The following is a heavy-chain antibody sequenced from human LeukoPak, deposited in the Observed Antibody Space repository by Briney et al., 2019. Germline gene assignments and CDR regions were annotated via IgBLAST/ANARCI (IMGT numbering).Heavy chain of an antibody. CDR3: ARGDCSSTSCYSPLPYYYYYYMDV. V-gene: IGHV1-69*13. Sequence: GASVKVSCKASGGTFSSYAISWVRQAPGQGLEWMGGIIPIFGTANYAQKFQGRVTITADESTSTAYMELSSLRSEDTAVYYCARGDCSSTSCYSPLPYYYYYYMDVWGKGTTVTVSS. J-gene: IGHJ6*03. CDR1: GGTFSSYA. D-gene: IGHD2-2*02. CDR2: IIPIFGTA.